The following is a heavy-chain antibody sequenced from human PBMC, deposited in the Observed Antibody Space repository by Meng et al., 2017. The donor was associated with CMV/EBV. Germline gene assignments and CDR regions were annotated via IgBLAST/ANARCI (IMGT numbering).Heavy chain of an antibody. CDR2: ISWDGGST. CDR1: GFTFDDYT. V-gene: IGHV3-43*01. CDR3: ARGTNSGSYSAFDI. Sequence: GESLKISCAASGFTFDDYTMHWVRQAPGKGLEWVSLISWDGGSTYYADSVKGRFTISRDNSKNTLYLQMNSLRAEDTAVYYCARGTNSGSYSAFDIWGQGTMVTVSS. J-gene: IGHJ3*02. D-gene: IGHD1-26*01.